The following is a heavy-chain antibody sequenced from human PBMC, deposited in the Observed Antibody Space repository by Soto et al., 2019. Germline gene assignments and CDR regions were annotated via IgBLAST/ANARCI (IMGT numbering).Heavy chain of an antibody. J-gene: IGHJ1*01. V-gene: IGHV4-39*01. CDR1: GCSIISNRYY. Sequence: SETLSLTCTVSGCSIISNRYYWAWIRQPPGKGLEWIGSIFYTGSTYYSPSLKSRLTISVDPSKNQFSLKLNSVIAADTGVYYCARYSSSWSKYLQLWGRGTLVTVSS. CDR3: ARYSSSWSKYLQL. CDR2: IFYTGST. D-gene: IGHD6-13*01.